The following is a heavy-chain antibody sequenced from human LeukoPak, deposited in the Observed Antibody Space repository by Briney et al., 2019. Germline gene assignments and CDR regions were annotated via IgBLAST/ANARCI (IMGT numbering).Heavy chain of an antibody. CDR1: GGSISSHF. V-gene: IGHV4-59*11. D-gene: IGHD3-10*01. Sequence: PSETLSLTCTVSGGSISSHFWSWIRQPPGKGLEWIGYIFYSGTTKYNPSLRSRVTISADTSKNQFSLKLSSVTAADTAVYYCARGRYGSGSYYTHFDYWGQGTLVTVSS. CDR3: ARGRYGSGSYYTHFDY. J-gene: IGHJ4*02. CDR2: IFYSGTT.